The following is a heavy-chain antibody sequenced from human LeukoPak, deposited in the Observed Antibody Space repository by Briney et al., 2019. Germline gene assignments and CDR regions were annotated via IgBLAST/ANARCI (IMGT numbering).Heavy chain of an antibody. D-gene: IGHD1-26*01. V-gene: IGHV4-38-2*02. CDR2: IYHSGSS. J-gene: IGHJ3*02. Sequence: SETLSLTCTVPGGSISGYFWGWIRQPPGKGLEWIGSIYHSGSSYYNPSLNSRVTISVDTSKNQFSLKLSSVTAADTAVYYCARGELLLDAFDIWGQGTMVTVSS. CDR1: GGSISGYF. CDR3: ARGELLLDAFDI.